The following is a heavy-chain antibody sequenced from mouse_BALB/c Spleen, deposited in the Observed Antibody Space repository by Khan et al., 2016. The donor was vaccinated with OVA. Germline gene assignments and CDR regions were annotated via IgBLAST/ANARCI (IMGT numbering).Heavy chain of an antibody. J-gene: IGHJ4*01. CDR3: ARWFDGYSSLYAMDY. Sequence: QVQLKESGPGLVAPSQSLSITCTVSGFSLTSYGIHWVRQPPGKGLEWLVVIWSDGSTNYNSVLKSRLSISKDNSKSQVFLKMNSLHPDDTAIYYCARWFDGYSSLYAMDYWGQGTSVTVSS. V-gene: IGHV2-6*02. CDR1: GFSLTSYG. D-gene: IGHD2-3*01. CDR2: IWSDGST.